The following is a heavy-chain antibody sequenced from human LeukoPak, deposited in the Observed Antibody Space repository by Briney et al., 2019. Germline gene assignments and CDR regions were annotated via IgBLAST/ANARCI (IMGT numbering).Heavy chain of an antibody. Sequence: GESLKISCKGSGYSFTSYWIGWGRPMPGKGLEWMGIIYPGDSDTRYSPSFQGQVTISADKSSSTAYLQWSSLKASDTAMYYCARQSIAAAGLDAFDIWGQGTMVTVSS. J-gene: IGHJ3*02. D-gene: IGHD6-13*01. CDR2: IYPGDSDT. CDR3: ARQSIAAAGLDAFDI. CDR1: GYSFTSYW. V-gene: IGHV5-51*01.